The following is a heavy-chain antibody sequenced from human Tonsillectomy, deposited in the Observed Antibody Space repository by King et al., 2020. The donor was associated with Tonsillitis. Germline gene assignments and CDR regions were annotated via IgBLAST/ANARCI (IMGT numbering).Heavy chain of an antibody. V-gene: IGHV2-26*01. CDR3: ARIQLTMVRGVITEIMHFDN. J-gene: IGHJ4*02. CDR2: IFSNDEK. CDR1: GFSLSNATMG. D-gene: IGHD3-10*01. Sequence: VTLKESGPVLVKPTETLTLTCTVSGFSLSNATMGVSWIRQPPGKALPWLPHIFSNDEKSYTQPLKTRLTISKDTSKSQVVLTMTNMDPVDTATYYCARIQLTMVRGVITEIMHFDNWGQGTLVIVSS.